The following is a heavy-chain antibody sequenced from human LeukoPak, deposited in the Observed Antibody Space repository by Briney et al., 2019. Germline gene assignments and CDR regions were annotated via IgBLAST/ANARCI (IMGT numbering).Heavy chain of an antibody. CDR1: GFSFNSAA. D-gene: IGHD2-21*01. CDR3: AKDIQGSY. J-gene: IGHJ4*02. Sequence: GGSLRLSCAASGFSFNSAAMTWVRQAPGKGLEWVSLVSSSGANTYYADSVKGRFTISRDNSKNTLYLQMNGLRAEDTAIYYCAKDIQGSYWGQGTLVTVSS. CDR2: VSSSGANT. V-gene: IGHV3-23*01.